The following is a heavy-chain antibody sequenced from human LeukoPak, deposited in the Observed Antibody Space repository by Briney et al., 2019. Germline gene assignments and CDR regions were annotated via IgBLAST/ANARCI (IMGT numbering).Heavy chain of an antibody. D-gene: IGHD7-27*01. CDR1: AYNVTSYW. CDR3: ARTANWGTAFDI. V-gene: IGHV5-51*01. Sequence: GESLKISCKDSAYNVTSYWIGWVRQMPGKGLEWMGIIYPGDSDTRYSPSFQGQVTISADKSISTAYLQWSSLKASDTAMYYCARTANWGTAFDIWGQGTMVTVSS. CDR2: IYPGDSDT. J-gene: IGHJ3*02.